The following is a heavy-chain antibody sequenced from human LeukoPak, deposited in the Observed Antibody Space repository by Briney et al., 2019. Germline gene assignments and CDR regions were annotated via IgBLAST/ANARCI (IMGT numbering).Heavy chain of an antibody. CDR1: GGSISSSSYY. Sequence: SETLSLTCTVSGGSISSSSYYWGWIRQPPGKGLEWIGSIYYSGSTYYNPSLKSRVTISVDTSKNQFSLKLSSVTAADTAVYYCASESSSWSSYWGQGTLVTVSS. CDR2: IYYSGST. CDR3: ASESSSWSSY. D-gene: IGHD6-13*01. J-gene: IGHJ4*02. V-gene: IGHV4-39*07.